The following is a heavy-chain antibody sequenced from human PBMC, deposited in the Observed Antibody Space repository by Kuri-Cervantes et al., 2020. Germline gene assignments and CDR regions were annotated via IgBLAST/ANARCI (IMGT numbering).Heavy chain of an antibody. J-gene: IGHJ4*02. D-gene: IGHD3-3*01. CDR2: IYYSGST. V-gene: IGHV4-39*01. Sequence: ESLKISCTVSGGSISSSSYYWGWIRQPPGKGLEWIGSIYYSGSTYYNPSLKSRVTISVDTSKNQFSLKLSSVTAADTAVYYCARGVQSLEWLLYTYYFDYWGQGTLVTVSS. CDR3: ARGVQSLEWLLYTYYFDY. CDR1: GGSISSSSYY.